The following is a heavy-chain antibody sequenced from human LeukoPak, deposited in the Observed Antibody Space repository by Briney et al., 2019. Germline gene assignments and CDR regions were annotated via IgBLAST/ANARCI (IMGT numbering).Heavy chain of an antibody. J-gene: IGHJ4*02. V-gene: IGHV1-2*02. Sequence: ASVKVSCKASGYTFTGYYMLWVRQAPGQGLEWMGWINPNSGGTNYAQKFQGRVTMTRDTSISTAYMELSRLRSDDTAVYYCARDRTRDIVVVPAAKGLGYWGQGTPVTVSS. D-gene: IGHD2-2*01. CDR2: INPNSGGT. CDR1: GYTFTGYY. CDR3: ARDRTRDIVVVPAAKGLGY.